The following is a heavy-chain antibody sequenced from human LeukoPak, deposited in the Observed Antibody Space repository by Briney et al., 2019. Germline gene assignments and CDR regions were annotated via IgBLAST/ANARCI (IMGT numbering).Heavy chain of an antibody. J-gene: IGHJ4*02. Sequence: PGGSLRLSCAASGFTFSSYEMNWVRQAPGKGLEWVSYISSSGCTIYYADSVKGRFTISRDNAKNSLYLQMNSLRAEDTAVYYCARYSRVLRYFDWLPNFDYWGQGTLVTVSS. CDR3: ARYSRVLRYFDWLPNFDY. CDR1: GFTFSSYE. CDR2: ISSSGCTI. D-gene: IGHD3-9*01. V-gene: IGHV3-48*03.